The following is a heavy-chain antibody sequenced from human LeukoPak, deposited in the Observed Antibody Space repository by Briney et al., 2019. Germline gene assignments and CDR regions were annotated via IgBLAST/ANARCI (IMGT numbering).Heavy chain of an antibody. D-gene: IGHD5-18*01. CDR2: IYYSGST. Sequence: SETLSLTCTVSGGSISSGDYYWSWIRQPPGKGLEWIGYIYYSGSTYYNPTLKSRVTISVDTSNNQFSLKLSSVTAADTAVYYCARDLPALVPVYWGQGTLVTVSP. J-gene: IGHJ4*02. V-gene: IGHV4-30-4*01. CDR3: ARDLPALVPVY. CDR1: GGSISSGDYY.